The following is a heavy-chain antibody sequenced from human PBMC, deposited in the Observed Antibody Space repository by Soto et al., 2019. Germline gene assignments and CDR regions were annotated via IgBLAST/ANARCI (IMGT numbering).Heavy chain of an antibody. Sequence: QVQLQESGPGLVKPSETLSLSCTVSGGSISSYYWSWFRQSPGKRMEWIGYVHHSWGSSYNPSLQRGAPMTLDTSKSQCSLEVTSVTATDTAVYYCAREAFWPLHGLVDVWGQDTTVTVSS. V-gene: IGHV4-59*12. CDR1: GGSISSYY. CDR2: VHHSWGS. D-gene: IGHD1-26*01. J-gene: IGHJ6*02. CDR3: AREAFWPLHGLVDV.